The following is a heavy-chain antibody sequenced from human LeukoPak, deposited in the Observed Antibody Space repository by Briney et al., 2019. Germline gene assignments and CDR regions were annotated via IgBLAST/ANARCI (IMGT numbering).Heavy chain of an antibody. CDR1: GFTMSGIH. V-gene: IGHV3-66*01. CDR3: VRGNGNVGGRLDP. J-gene: IGHJ5*02. Sequence: GGSLRLSCTASGFTMSGIHMNWVRQAPGKGLDWVSGLYAGGSTYYAGSVTGRFTISRDDSKNTLYLQMTSLRVDDTAIYHCVRGNGNVGGRLDPWGQGAWVTVSS. CDR2: LYAGGST. D-gene: IGHD1-1*01.